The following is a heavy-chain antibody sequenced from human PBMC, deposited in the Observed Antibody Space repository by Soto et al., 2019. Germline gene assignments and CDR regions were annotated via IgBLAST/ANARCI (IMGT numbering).Heavy chain of an antibody. V-gene: IGHV1-18*01. CDR1: GYTFFTYD. J-gene: IGHJ5*02. D-gene: IGHD3-3*01. Sequence: QVHLVQSGVEVKTPGASVKVSCQASGYTFFTYDISWVRQAPGQGLEWMGWISTYSGDTKYAQKFQGRVTMTTDTSTTTAYLELRSLRSDDTAVYYCERHHGTTTSDNWFDPWGQGTVVTVSS. CDR2: ISTYSGDT. CDR3: ERHHGTTTSDNWFDP.